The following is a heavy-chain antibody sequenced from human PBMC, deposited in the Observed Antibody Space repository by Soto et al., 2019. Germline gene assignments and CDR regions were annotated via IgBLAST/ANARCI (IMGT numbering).Heavy chain of an antibody. CDR2: ISAYNGNT. J-gene: IGHJ4*02. V-gene: IGHV1-18*01. Sequence: GASVKVSCKASGYTFTSYGISCVRQAPGQGLEWMGWISAYNGNTNYAQKLQGRVTMTTDTSTSTAYMELRSLRSDDTAVYYCARHIDVDTAMVLEVDYWGQGTLLTVSS. CDR3: ARHIDVDTAMVLEVDY. CDR1: GYTFTSYG. D-gene: IGHD5-18*01.